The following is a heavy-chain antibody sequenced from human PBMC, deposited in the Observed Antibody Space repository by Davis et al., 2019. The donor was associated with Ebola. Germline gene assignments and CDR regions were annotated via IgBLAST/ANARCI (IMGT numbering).Heavy chain of an antibody. V-gene: IGHV3-49*03. J-gene: IGHJ6*03. CDR2: VRSQAFGGSA. Sequence: GESLKISCTASGFTFGDYAMSWFRQAPGKGLEWVGFVRSQAFGGSAEYAASVKGRFTISRDDSKNTLYLQMNSLKTEDTAIYYCTKAGFLQWLIDYYYCFMDVWGKGTTVTVSS. D-gene: IGHD3-3*01. CDR1: GFTFGDYA. CDR3: TKAGFLQWLIDYYYCFMDV.